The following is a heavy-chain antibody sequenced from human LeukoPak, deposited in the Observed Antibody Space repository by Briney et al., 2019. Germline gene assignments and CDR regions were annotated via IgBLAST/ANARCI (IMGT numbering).Heavy chain of an antibody. CDR1: GFTFSSYG. J-gene: IGHJ5*02. V-gene: IGHV3-30*18. CDR3: AKELFRFGELLFGRDNWFDP. D-gene: IGHD3-10*01. CDR2: ISYDGSNK. Sequence: PGRSLRLSCAASGFTFSSYGMHWVRQAPGKGLEWVAVISYDGSNKYYADSVKGRFTISRDNSKNTLYLQMNSLRAEDTAVYYCAKELFRFGELLFGRDNWFDPWSQGTLVTVSS.